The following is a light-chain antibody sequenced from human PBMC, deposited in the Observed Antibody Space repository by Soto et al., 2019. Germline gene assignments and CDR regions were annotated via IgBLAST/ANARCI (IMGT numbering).Light chain of an antibody. J-gene: IGKJ1*01. CDR2: ETS. V-gene: IGKV1-5*03. CDR3: QYYNDYCWT. Sequence: DIQLTQSPSTLSASVGDRVTITCRASQTISSWLAWYQQKPGKTPNLLIYETSNLESGVPSRFSGSGSGTDFTLTISSLQTDEFATYYCQYYNDYCWTFGQGTKVEIK. CDR1: QTISSW.